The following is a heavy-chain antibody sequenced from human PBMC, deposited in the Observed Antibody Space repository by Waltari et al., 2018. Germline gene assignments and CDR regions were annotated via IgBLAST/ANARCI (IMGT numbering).Heavy chain of an antibody. Sequence: QVQLVQSGAEVKKPGSSVKVSCKASGGTFSSYAISWVRQAPGQGLEWMGGIIPIFGTASYDQKFHGRVTSTADKSTSTSYMEMSSLRSEDTAVYYCARSLPGDFGVVIIYAFDIWGQGTMVTVSS. V-gene: IGHV1-69*14. CDR1: GGTFSSYA. J-gene: IGHJ3*02. CDR3: ARSLPGDFGVVIIYAFDI. CDR2: IIPIFGTA. D-gene: IGHD3-3*01.